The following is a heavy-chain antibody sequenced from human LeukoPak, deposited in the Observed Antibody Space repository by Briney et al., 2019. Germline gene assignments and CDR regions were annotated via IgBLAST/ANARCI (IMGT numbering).Heavy chain of an antibody. CDR3: ARLWGVQWELPRFDY. J-gene: IGHJ4*02. D-gene: IGHD1-26*01. V-gene: IGHV4-59*08. CDR2: IYYSGST. CDR1: GGSISSYY. Sequence: PSETLPLTCTVSGGSISSYYWSWIRQPPGKGLEWIGYIYYSGSTNYNPSLKSRVTISVDTSKNQFSLKLSSVTAADTAVYYCARLWGVQWELPRFDYWGQGTLVTVSS.